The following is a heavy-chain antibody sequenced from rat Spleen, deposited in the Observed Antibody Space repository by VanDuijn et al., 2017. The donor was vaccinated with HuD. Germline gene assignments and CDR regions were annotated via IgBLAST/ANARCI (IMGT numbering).Heavy chain of an antibody. J-gene: IGHJ4*01. CDR2: ISYDGSST. CDR1: GFTFSNYG. D-gene: IGHD4-3*01. Sequence: EVQLVESGGGLVQPGRSLKLSCAASGFTFSNYGMAWVRQAPTKGLEWVATISYDGSSTFYRDSVRDRFTISRDNGKNTLYLQIDSLKSEDTATYYCTRHGRGGTTYYYVMDVWGQGASVTVSS. V-gene: IGHV5-29*01. CDR3: TRHGRGGTTYYYVMDV.